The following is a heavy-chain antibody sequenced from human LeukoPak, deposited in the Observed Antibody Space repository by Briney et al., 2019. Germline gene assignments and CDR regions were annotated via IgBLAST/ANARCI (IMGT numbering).Heavy chain of an antibody. J-gene: IGHJ4*02. V-gene: IGHV4-31*03. CDR1: GGSISSGGYY. CDR2: IYYSGST. Sequence: SQTLSLTCTVSGGSISSGGYYWRWIRQHPGKGLEWIGYIYYSGSTYHNPYRQSRVTISVDTSKTQLSLKLSSVTAADTSVYYCARVGATTYFDYWGQGTLVTVSS. D-gene: IGHD1-26*01. CDR3: ARVGATTYFDY.